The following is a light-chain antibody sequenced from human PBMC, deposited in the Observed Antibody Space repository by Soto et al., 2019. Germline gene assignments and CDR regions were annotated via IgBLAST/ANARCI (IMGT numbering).Light chain of an antibody. CDR1: SSDVGGYKY. CDR3: SSYTSTITLDI. J-gene: IGLJ1*01. Sequence: QSVLTQPASVSGSPGQSVTISCTGTSSDVGGYKYVSWYQHHPGKAPKLIIYEVSNRPSGVSNRFSVSKSGDTASLTISGLQAEDEADYYCSSYTSTITLDIFGTGTKVTVL. CDR2: EVS. V-gene: IGLV2-14*01.